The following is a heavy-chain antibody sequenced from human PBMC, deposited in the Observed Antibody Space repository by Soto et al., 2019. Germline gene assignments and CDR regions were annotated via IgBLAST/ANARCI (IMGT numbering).Heavy chain of an antibody. CDR2: FYSSGSI. D-gene: IGHD3-22*01. Sequence: NPPETLSLTCSVSGYSITAGGYYWSWIRQHPGKGLEWIGSFYSSGSIIYNPSLKSRVSISGDTSRNQFSMTLTSVTAADTALYYCARMYSSGSGWFHPWGQGTLVTVSS. V-gene: IGHV4-31*03. CDR1: GYSITAGGYY. J-gene: IGHJ5*02. CDR3: ARMYSSGSGWFHP.